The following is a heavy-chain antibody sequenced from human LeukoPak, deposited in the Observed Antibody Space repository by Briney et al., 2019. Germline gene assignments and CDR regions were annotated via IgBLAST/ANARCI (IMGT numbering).Heavy chain of an antibody. V-gene: IGHV4-34*01. J-gene: IGHJ6*02. CDR2: INHSGST. Sequence: SETLSLTCAVYGGSFSGYYWSWIRQPPGKGLEWIGEINHSGSTNYNPSLKSRVTISVDTSKNQFSLKLSSVTVADTPVYYCARGHYGDYVRAGRYYYGMDVWGQGTTVTVSS. CDR1: GGSFSGYY. D-gene: IGHD4-17*01. CDR3: ARGHYGDYVRAGRYYYGMDV.